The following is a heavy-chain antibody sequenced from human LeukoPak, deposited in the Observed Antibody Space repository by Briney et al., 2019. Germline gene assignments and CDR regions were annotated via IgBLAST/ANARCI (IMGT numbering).Heavy chain of an antibody. Sequence: GGSLRLSCSASGFSFSNYAMHWVRQAPGKGLEYVSAISTNGGHTYYADSVQGRFTISRDDSKNTLYLQMSSLRAEDTALYYCVRVLLAYCSSTSCYATGPFDYWGQGTLVTVSS. V-gene: IGHV3-64D*09. CDR1: GFSFSNYA. CDR3: VRVLLAYCSSTSCYATGPFDY. J-gene: IGHJ4*02. CDR2: ISTNGGHT. D-gene: IGHD2-2*01.